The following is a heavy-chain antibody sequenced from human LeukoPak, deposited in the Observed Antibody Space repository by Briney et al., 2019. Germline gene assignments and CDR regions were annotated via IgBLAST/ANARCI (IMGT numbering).Heavy chain of an antibody. D-gene: IGHD2-2*01. CDR3: VRGGSPPTSTWSLDE. CDR2: IKSDGTIT. CDR1: GFSFSDYW. Sequence: GGSLRLSCAVSGFSFSDYWMHWVRHAPGKGLVWVSRIKSDGTITNYADSVKGRFSISRDNSKNTVSLQMDSLTIEDTAVYYCVRGGSPPTSTWSLDEWGQGTLVSVSS. V-gene: IGHV3-74*01. J-gene: IGHJ4*02.